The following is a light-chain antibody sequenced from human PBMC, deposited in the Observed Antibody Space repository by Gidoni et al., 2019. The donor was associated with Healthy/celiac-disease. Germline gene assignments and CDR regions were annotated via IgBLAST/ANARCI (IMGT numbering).Light chain of an antibody. CDR3: QSADSSGTYRV. CDR2: KDS. Sequence: SYELTQPTSVSVSPGQTARITCTGDALPKQYAYWYQQKPGQAPVLVIYKDSERPSGIPARCSGASSGTTVTLTISGVQAEDEADYYCQSADSSGTYRVFGGGTKLTVL. J-gene: IGLJ3*02. V-gene: IGLV3-25*03. CDR1: ALPKQY.